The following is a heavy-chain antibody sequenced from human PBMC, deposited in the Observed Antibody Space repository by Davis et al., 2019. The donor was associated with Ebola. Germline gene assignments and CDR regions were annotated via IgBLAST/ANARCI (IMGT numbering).Heavy chain of an antibody. V-gene: IGHV4-4*02. D-gene: IGHD6-19*01. CDR3: ASTSSGWYDAFDI. J-gene: IGHJ3*02. CDR2: IYHSGST. Sequence: PSETLSLTCAVSGGSISSSNWWSWVRQPPGKGLEWIGEIYHSGSTNYNPSLKSRVTISVDKSKNQFSLKLSSVTAADTAVYYCASTSSGWYDAFDIWGQGTMVTVSS. CDR1: GGSISSSNW.